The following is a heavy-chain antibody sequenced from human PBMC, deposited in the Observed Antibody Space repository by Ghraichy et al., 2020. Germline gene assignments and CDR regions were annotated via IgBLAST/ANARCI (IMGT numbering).Heavy chain of an antibody. CDR3: ARVVCGRVKNYYYYYGMDV. Sequence: SETLSLTCAVYGGSFSGYYWSWIRQPPGKGLEWIGEINHSGSTNYNPSLKSRVTISVDTSKNQFSLKLSSVTAADTAVYYCARVVCGRVKNYYYYYGMDVWGQGTTVTVSS. D-gene: IGHD2-8*01. J-gene: IGHJ6*02. CDR1: GGSFSGYY. CDR2: INHSGST. V-gene: IGHV4-34*01.